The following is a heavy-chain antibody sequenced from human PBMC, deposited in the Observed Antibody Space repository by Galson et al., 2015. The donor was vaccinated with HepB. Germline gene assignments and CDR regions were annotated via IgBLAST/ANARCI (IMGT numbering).Heavy chain of an antibody. CDR1: GYSFISYA. CDR2: INGGYGNT. CDR3: ARAGDYYDSRGFISDAFEV. D-gene: IGHD3-22*01. V-gene: IGHV1-3*01. Sequence: SCKASGYSFISYAIRWVRQAPGQRLEWMGWINGGYGNTKFSQKFQGRVTFTRDTSASTAYMELSSLRSEDTAVYYCARAGDYYDSRGFISDAFEVWGQGTMVTVSS. J-gene: IGHJ3*01.